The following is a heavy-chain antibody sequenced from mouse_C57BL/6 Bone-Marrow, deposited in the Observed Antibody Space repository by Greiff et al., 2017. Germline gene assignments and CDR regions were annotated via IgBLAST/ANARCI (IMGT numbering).Heavy chain of an antibody. V-gene: IGHV1-80*01. J-gene: IGHJ2*01. Sequence: LQQSGASVKISCKVSGYAFSTYWMNWVKQRPGKGLEWIGQIYPGDGVTNYNGKFKGKATLTADKSSSTAYMQLSSLTSEDSAVYFCARDWDYFDYWGQGTTLTVSS. CDR1: GYAFSTYW. CDR3: ARDWDYFDY. D-gene: IGHD4-1*01. CDR2: IYPGDGVT.